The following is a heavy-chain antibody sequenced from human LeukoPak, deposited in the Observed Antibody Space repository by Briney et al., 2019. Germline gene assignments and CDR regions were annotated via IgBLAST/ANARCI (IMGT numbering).Heavy chain of an antibody. CDR2: ISYDGSNK. D-gene: IGHD5-12*01. J-gene: IGHJ3*02. CDR1: GFTFSSYG. Sequence: GRSLRLSCAASGFTFSSYGMHWVRQAPGKGLEWVAVISYDGSNKYYADSVKGRFTISRDNSKNTLYLQMNSLRAEDTAVYYCAKGGYSGYDFWRRIDAFDIWGQGTMVTVSS. V-gene: IGHV3-30*18. CDR3: AKGGYSGYDFWRRIDAFDI.